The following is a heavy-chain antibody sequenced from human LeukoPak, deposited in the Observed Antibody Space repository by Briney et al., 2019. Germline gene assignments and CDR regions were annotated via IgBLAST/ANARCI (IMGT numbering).Heavy chain of an antibody. D-gene: IGHD5-12*01. CDR2: IYSGGST. Sequence: GGSLRLSCAASGFTVSSNYMSWVRQAPGKGLEWVSVIYSGGSTYYADSVKGRFTISRDNSKNTLYLQMNSLRAEDTAVYYCARSLVGYDYYFDYWGQGTLVTVSS. CDR3: ARSLVGYDYYFDY. J-gene: IGHJ4*02. CDR1: GFTVSSNY. V-gene: IGHV3-53*01.